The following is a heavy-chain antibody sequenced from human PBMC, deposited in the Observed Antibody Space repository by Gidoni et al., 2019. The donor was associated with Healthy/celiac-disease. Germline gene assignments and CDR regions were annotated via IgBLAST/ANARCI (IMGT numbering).Heavy chain of an antibody. Sequence: EVQLVESGGGLVQPGGSLRLSGAASGFTFRSYSMNWVRQAPGKGLEWVSYISSSSSTIYYADSVKGRFTISRDNAKNSLYLQMNSLRDEDTAVYYCARDRDYDFWSGYIDYWGQGTLVTVSS. CDR2: ISSSSSTI. CDR3: ARDRDYDFWSGYIDY. J-gene: IGHJ4*02. D-gene: IGHD3-3*01. CDR1: GFTFRSYS. V-gene: IGHV3-48*02.